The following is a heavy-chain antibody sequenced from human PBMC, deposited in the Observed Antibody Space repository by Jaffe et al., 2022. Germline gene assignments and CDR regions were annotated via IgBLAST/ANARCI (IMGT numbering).Heavy chain of an antibody. V-gene: IGHV3-48*01. CDR2: ISSSSSTI. J-gene: IGHJ3*02. CDR3: ATSRVNKRGLAFDAFDI. CDR1: GFTFSSYS. D-gene: IGHD2-2*01. Sequence: EVQLVESGGGLVQPGGSLRLSCAASGFTFSSYSMNWVRQAPGKGLEWVSYISSSSSTIYYADSVKGRFTISRDNAKNSLYLQMNSLRAEDTAVYYCATSRVNKRGLAFDAFDIWGQGTMVTVSS.